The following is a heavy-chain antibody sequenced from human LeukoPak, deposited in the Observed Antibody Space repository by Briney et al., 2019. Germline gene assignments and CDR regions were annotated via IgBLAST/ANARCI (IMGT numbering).Heavy chain of an antibody. Sequence: PGGSLRLSCVASGFTFSSYGMHWVRQAPGKGLEWVPVISYDGTNKVYADSVKGRFTISRDKSKNTLFLEMDSLRAEDTAVYYCAKDRGGDYEFSYYYGMDVWGQGTTVTVSS. V-gene: IGHV3-30*18. J-gene: IGHJ6*02. CDR1: GFTFSSYG. CDR2: ISYDGTNK. D-gene: IGHD3-16*01. CDR3: AKDRGGDYEFSYYYGMDV.